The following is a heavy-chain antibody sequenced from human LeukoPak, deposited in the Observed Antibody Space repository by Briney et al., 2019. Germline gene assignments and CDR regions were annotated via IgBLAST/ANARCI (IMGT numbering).Heavy chain of an antibody. D-gene: IGHD2-2*02. CDR3: ARQYTTLGNYYYYSMDV. CDR1: GFTFSSYW. CDR2: TNTDGSST. Sequence: GGSLRLSCAASGFTFSSYWMHWVRQAPGKGLVWVSRTNTDGSSTTCADSVKGRFTISRDNAKNTLYLQMNSLRAEDTAVYFCARQYTTLGNYYYYSMDVWGKGTTVTVSS. V-gene: IGHV3-74*01. J-gene: IGHJ6*03.